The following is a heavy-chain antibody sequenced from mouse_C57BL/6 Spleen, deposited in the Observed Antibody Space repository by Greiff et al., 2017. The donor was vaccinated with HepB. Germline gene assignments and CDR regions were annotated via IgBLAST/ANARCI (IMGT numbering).Heavy chain of an antibody. Sequence: VQLQQSGPELVKPGASVKISCKASGYSFTGYYMNWVKQSPEKSLEWIGEINPSTGGTTYNQKFKAKATLTVDKSSSTAYMQLKSLTSEDSAVYYCAYYYGSSYVWYFDVWGTGTTVTVSS. CDR1: GYSFTGYY. D-gene: IGHD1-1*01. CDR3: AYYYGSSYVWYFDV. J-gene: IGHJ1*03. V-gene: IGHV1-42*01. CDR2: INPSTGGT.